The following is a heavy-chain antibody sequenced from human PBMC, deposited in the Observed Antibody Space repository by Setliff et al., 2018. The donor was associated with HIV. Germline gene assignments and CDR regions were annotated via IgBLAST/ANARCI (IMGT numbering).Heavy chain of an antibody. CDR1: GYTFANYW. CDR2: IYPGDSDS. Sequence: RGESLKISCQGSGYTFANYWIGWVRQMPGKGLEWMGIIYPGDSDSRDSPSFQGQVIISADKSLSTAYLQWSSLKASDTAIYYCARGLGVRGRGDVFDIWGQGTMVTVS. CDR3: ARGLGVRGRGDVFDI. V-gene: IGHV5-51*01. D-gene: IGHD3-16*01. J-gene: IGHJ3*02.